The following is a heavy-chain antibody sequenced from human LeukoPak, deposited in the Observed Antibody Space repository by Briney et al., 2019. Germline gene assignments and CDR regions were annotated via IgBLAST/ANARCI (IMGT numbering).Heavy chain of an antibody. J-gene: IGHJ6*03. D-gene: IGHD6-6*01. Sequence: PGGSLRLSCAASGFIFNNYAMSWARQAPGKGLEWVSRISSTGGGTYYADSVKGRFTISRDNSKNTLLQQMNSLRAEDAAVYYCARQPIEYSSSSGNYYYYYMDVWGKGTTVTVSS. CDR2: ISSTGGGT. V-gene: IGHV3-23*01. CDR3: ARQPIEYSSSSGNYYYYYMDV. CDR1: GFIFNNYA.